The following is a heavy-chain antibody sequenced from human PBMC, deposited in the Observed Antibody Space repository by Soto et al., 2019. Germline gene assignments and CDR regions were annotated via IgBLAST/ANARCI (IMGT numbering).Heavy chain of an antibody. D-gene: IGHD3-22*01. CDR3: AAHYYDSSGYFGY. J-gene: IGHJ4*02. Sequence: GGSLRLSCAASGFTFSDYYMSWIRQAPGKGLEWVSYISSSSSYTNYADSVKGRFTISRDNAKNSLYLQMNSLRAEDTAVYYCAAHYYDSSGYFGYWGQGTLVTVSS. V-gene: IGHV3-11*06. CDR2: ISSSSSYT. CDR1: GFTFSDYY.